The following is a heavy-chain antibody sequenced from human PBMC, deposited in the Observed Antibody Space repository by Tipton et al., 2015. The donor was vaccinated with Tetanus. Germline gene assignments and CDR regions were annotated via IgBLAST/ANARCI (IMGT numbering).Heavy chain of an antibody. CDR1: GYTFTGYY. CDR3: ARDGRILPAANHIDY. Sequence: QLVQSGAEVKKPGASVKVSCKASGYTFTGYYMHWVRQAPGQGLEWMGRINTNSGGTNYAQKFRGRVTMTRDTSISTAYMELSRLRSDDTAVYYGARDGRILPAANHIDYWGQGTLVTVSS. V-gene: IGHV1-2*06. D-gene: IGHD2-2*01. CDR2: INTNSGGT. J-gene: IGHJ4*02.